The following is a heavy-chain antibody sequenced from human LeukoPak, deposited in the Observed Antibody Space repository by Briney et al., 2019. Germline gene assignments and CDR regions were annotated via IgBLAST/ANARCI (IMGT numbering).Heavy chain of an antibody. CDR1: GVSISSSSYY. CDR2: IYYSGST. V-gene: IGHV4-39*01. Sequence: SETLSLTCTVSGVSISSSSYYWGWIRQPPGKGLEWIGSIYYSGSTYYNPSLKSRVTISVDTSKNQFSLKLSSVTAAGTAVYYCARHSIALYGMDVWGQGTTVTVSS. D-gene: IGHD6-6*01. J-gene: IGHJ6*02. CDR3: ARHSIALYGMDV.